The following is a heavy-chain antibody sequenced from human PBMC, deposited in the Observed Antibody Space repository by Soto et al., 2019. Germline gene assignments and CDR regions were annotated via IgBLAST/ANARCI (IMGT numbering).Heavy chain of an antibody. J-gene: IGHJ4*02. CDR2: IWYDGSNK. Sequence: QLGGSLRLSCAASGFTFSSYGMHWVRQAPGKGLEWVAVIWYDGSNKYYADAVKGRFTISRDNSKNTLYLQMNSLRAEDTAVYYCERGIYDSSGYYYVRLPASVCDYWGQGT. CDR1: GFTFSSYG. V-gene: IGHV3-33*01. D-gene: IGHD3-22*01. CDR3: ERGIYDSSGYYYVRLPASVCDY.